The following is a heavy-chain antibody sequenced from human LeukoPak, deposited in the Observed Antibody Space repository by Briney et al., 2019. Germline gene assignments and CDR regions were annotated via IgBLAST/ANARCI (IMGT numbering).Heavy chain of an antibody. D-gene: IGHD4-17*01. CDR1: GGSISSYY. J-gene: IGHJ1*01. CDR2: IYYSGST. Sequence: SETLSLTCTVSGGSISSYYWSWVRQPPGKGLEWIGYIYYSGSTNYNPSLKSRVTISVDTSKNQFSLKLSSVTAADTAVYFCARVSMPDDYGDYEAYFQHWGQGTLVTVSS. CDR3: ARVSMPDDYGDYEAYFQH. V-gene: IGHV4-59*01.